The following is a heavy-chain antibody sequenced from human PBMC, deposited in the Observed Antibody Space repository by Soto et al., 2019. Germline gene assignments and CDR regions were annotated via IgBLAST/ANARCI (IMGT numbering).Heavy chain of an antibody. D-gene: IGHD3-22*01. CDR2: ISGSGGST. CDR3: ATSSLQITMTSGVEPDY. V-gene: IGHV3-23*01. CDR1: GFTFSSYA. J-gene: IGHJ4*02. Sequence: GGSLRLSCAASGFTFSSYAMSWVRQAPGKGLEWVSAISGSGGSTYYADSVKGRFTISRDNSKNTLYLQMNSLRAEDTAVYYCATSSLQITMTSGVEPDYWGQGTLVTVSS.